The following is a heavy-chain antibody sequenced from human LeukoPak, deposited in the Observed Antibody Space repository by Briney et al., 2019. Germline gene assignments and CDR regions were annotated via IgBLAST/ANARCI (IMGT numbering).Heavy chain of an antibody. CDR3: ATGPMAAAGGY. CDR1: GGSISSYY. J-gene: IGHJ4*02. V-gene: IGHV4-59*01. CDR2: IYYSGST. Sequence: PSETLSLTCTVSGGSISSYYWSWIRQPPGKGLEWIGYIYYSGSTNYNPSLKSRVTISVDTSKNQFSLKLSSVTAADTAVYYCATGPMAAAGGYWGQGTLVTVSS. D-gene: IGHD6-13*01.